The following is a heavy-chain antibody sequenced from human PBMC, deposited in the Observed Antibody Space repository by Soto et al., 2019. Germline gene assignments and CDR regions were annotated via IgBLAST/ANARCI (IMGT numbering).Heavy chain of an antibody. J-gene: IGHJ4*02. CDR3: ARAPSGSGFDY. CDR1: GGSISSGGYS. CDR2: IYHSGST. Sequence: SETLSLTCAVSGGSISSGGYSWSWIRQPPGKGLEWIGYIYHSGSTYYNPSLKSRVTISVDRSKNQFSLNLSSMTAADTAVYYCARAPSGSGFDYWGQGTLVTVSS. V-gene: IGHV4-30-2*01.